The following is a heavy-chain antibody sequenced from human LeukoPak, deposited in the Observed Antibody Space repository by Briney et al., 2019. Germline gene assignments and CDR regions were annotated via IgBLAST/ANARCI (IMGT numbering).Heavy chain of an antibody. V-gene: IGHV3-30*02. CDR1: GFTVSSYG. CDR3: ATDLDFWSGYSFNY. Sequence: GGSLRLSCAASGFTVSSYGMHWVRQAPGKGLEWVAFIRYDGSNKYYADSVKGRFTISRDNSKNTLYLQMNSLRAEDTAVYYCATDLDFWSGYSFNYWGQGTLVTVSS. J-gene: IGHJ4*02. D-gene: IGHD3-3*01. CDR2: IRYDGSNK.